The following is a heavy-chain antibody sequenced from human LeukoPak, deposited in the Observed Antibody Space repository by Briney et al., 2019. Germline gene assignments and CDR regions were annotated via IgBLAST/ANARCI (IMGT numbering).Heavy chain of an antibody. D-gene: IGHD3-22*01. CDR2: INHSGST. V-gene: IGHV4-34*01. CDR3: ARGPHSGVISYDSSGYNY. CDR1: GGSFSGYY. J-gene: IGHJ4*02. Sequence: PSETLSLTCAVYGGSFSGYYWSWIRQPPGKGLEWIGEINHSGSTNYNPSLESRVTISVDTSKNQFSLKLSSVTAADTAVDYCARGPHSGVISYDSSGYNYWGQETRFTVSS.